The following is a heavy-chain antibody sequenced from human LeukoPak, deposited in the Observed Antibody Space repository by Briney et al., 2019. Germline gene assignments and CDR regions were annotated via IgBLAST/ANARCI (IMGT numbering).Heavy chain of an antibody. CDR3: ARSSRSWSTFDN. CDR1: AYSISSGYY. J-gene: IGHJ4*02. Sequence: SETLSLTCSVSAYSISSGYYWGWIRQPPGKGLECIGTIYHSGSTYYNPSLKSRVTISVDTSKNQFSLRLSSVTAADTAVYYCARSSRSWSTFDNWGQGTLVTVSS. D-gene: IGHD2-2*01. CDR2: IYHSGST. V-gene: IGHV4-38-2*01.